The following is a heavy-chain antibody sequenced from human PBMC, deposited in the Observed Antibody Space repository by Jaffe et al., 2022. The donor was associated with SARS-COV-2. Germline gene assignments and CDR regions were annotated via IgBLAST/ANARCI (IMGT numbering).Heavy chain of an antibody. V-gene: IGHV3-66*02. D-gene: IGHD3-22*01. J-gene: IGHJ4*02. CDR1: GFTVSSNY. Sequence: EVQLVESGGGLVQPGGSLRLSCAASGFTVSSNYMSWVRQAPGKGLEWVSVIYSGGSTYYADSVKGRFTISRDNSKNTLYLQMNSLRAEDTAVYYCATSGDRGDYYDSSGLFDYWGQGTLVTVSS. CDR3: ATSGDRGDYYDSSGLFDY. CDR2: IYSGGST.